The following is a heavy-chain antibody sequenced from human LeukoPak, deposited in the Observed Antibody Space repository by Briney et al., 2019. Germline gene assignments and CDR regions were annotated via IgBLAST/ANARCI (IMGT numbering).Heavy chain of an antibody. CDR3: ARNRTAIGMIERVDVFDV. V-gene: IGHV4-34*01. Sequence: PSETLSLTCAVYGGSFSGYYWSWIRQPPGKGLEWIGEINHSGTTNYNPSLKSRVTISADTSNNQFSLRLSSVTAADTAVYYCARNRTAIGMIERVDVFDVWGQGTRVTVSS. CDR1: GGSFSGYY. CDR2: INHSGTT. D-gene: IGHD3-22*01. J-gene: IGHJ3*01.